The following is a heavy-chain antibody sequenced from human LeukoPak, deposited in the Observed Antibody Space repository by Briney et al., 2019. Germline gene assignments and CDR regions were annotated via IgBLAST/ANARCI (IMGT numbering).Heavy chain of an antibody. Sequence: PSETLSLTCTVSGGSISSYYWSWIRQPPGKGLEWIGYINYSGSTNYNPSIKSRVTISIDTSKNQFSLKLSSVTAADTAVYYCARAKGIAVAGRSGSAFDIWGQGTMVTVSS. D-gene: IGHD6-19*01. J-gene: IGHJ3*02. CDR3: ARAKGIAVAGRSGSAFDI. V-gene: IGHV4-59*01. CDR1: GGSISSYY. CDR2: INYSGST.